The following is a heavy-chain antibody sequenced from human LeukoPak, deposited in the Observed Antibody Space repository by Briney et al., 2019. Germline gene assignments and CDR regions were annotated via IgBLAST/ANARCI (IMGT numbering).Heavy chain of an antibody. CDR3: ARWYTSSALDY. CDR1: GFTFSSYG. J-gene: IGHJ4*02. D-gene: IGHD6-6*01. CDR2: IRYDGSNK. Sequence: GGSLRLSCAASGFTFSSYGMHWVRQAPGKGLEWVAFIRYDGSNKYYAGSVKGRFTISRDNSKNTLYLQMNSLRAEDTAVYYCARWYTSSALDYWGQGTLVTVSS. V-gene: IGHV3-30*02.